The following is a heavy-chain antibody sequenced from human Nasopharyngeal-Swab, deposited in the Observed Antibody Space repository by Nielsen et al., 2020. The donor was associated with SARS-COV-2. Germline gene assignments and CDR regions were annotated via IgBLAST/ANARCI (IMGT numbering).Heavy chain of an antibody. CDR2: IYYNGNT. V-gene: IGHV4-39*01. Sequence: SDTLSLTFTVSGDSIAYSTFYWGWIRQPPGKGLKWIGNIYYNGNTYQNPSLKSRLTITVDKSKNQFSLQLSSVTAADSAVYYCVRSSSWYYFDYWAQVTQVTVSS. CDR1: GDSIAYSTFY. J-gene: IGHJ4*02. D-gene: IGHD6-13*01. CDR3: VRSSSWYYFDY.